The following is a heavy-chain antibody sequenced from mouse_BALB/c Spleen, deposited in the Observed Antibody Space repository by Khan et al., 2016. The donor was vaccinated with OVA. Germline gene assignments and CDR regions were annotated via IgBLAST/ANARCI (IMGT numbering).Heavy chain of an antibody. J-gene: IGHJ2*01. V-gene: IGHV14-3*02. CDR2: IDPANGNT. D-gene: IGHD2-1*01. CDR3: ARGGNYDYFDY. CDR1: GFNIKDTY. Sequence: VQLQQSGAELVKPGASVKLSCTASGFNIKDTYMHWVKQRPEQGLEWIGRIDPANGNTKYDPQFQGKATITADTSSNTAYLQHSSLTSEDTAVYYSARGGNYDYFDYWGQGTTLTVSS.